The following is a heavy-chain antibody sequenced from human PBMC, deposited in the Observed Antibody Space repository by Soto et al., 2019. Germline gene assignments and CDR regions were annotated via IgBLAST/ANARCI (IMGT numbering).Heavy chain of an antibody. J-gene: IGHJ6*03. CDR3: AKDLVSNRYYYYYMDV. D-gene: IGHD6-6*01. CDR2: ISYDGSNK. Sequence: ESGGGVVQPGRSLRLSCAASGFTFSSYGMHWVRQAPGKGLEWVAVISYDGSNKYYADSVKGRFTISRDNSKNTLYLQMNSLRAEDTAVYYCAKDLVSNRYYYYYMDVWGKGTTVTVSS. V-gene: IGHV3-30*18. CDR1: GFTFSSYG.